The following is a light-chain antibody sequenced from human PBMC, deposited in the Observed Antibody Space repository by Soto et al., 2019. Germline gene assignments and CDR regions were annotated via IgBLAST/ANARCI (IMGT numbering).Light chain of an antibody. CDR2: AAS. V-gene: IGKV1-39*01. CDR3: QQSYSTPPEWT. CDR1: QSISSY. Sequence: DIQMTQSPSSLSASVGDRVTITCRASQSISSYLNWYQQKPGKAPKLLIYAASSLQSGVPSRFSGSGSGTDFTLTISSLQPGDFATYYCQQSYSTPPEWTFGQGTKVDIK. J-gene: IGKJ1*01.